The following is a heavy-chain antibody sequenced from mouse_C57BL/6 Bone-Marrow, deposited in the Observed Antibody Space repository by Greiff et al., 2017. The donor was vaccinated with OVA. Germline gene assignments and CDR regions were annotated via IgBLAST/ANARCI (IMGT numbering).Heavy chain of an antibody. V-gene: IGHV1-63*01. CDR3: ARYDGYPSY. D-gene: IGHD2-3*01. Sequence: QVQLQQSGAGLVRPGTSVKLSCTASGYTFTNYWIGWAHQRPGHGLEWIGDIYSGGGYTYYHEKFKGKATLTADKSTSTAYLQFSSLTSEDSAIYYCARYDGYPSYWGQGTLVTVSA. CDR2: IYSGGGYT. J-gene: IGHJ3*01. CDR1: GYTFTNYW.